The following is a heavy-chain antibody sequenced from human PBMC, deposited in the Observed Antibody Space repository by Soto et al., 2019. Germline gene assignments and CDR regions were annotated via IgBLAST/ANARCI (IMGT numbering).Heavy chain of an antibody. D-gene: IGHD3-9*01. CDR3: ARSQELRYFDWLLSSPYFDY. Sequence: ASVKVSCKASGYTFTSYGISWVRQAPGQGLEWMGWISAYNGNTNYAQKLQGRVTMTTDTSTSTAYMELRSLRSDDTAVYYCARSQELRYFDWLLSSPYFDYWGQGTLVTVSS. V-gene: IGHV1-18*01. CDR1: GYTFTSYG. J-gene: IGHJ4*02. CDR2: ISAYNGNT.